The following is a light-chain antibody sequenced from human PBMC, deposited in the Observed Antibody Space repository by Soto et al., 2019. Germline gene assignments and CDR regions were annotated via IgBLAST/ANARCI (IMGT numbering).Light chain of an antibody. CDR2: KAS. CDR1: QSISSW. V-gene: IGKV1-5*03. Sequence: DIEITQSPSTLSGSIGDRVTITCRASQSISSWLAWYQQKPGKAPNLLIYKASILETGVPSRFRGSGSGTEFTLTISSLQPDDFATYYCQQYYGYPFTFGQGTKVEI. CDR3: QQYYGYPFT. J-gene: IGKJ2*01.